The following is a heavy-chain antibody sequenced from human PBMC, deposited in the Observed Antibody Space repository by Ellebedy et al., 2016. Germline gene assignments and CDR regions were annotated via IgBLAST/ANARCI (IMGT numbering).Heavy chain of an antibody. CDR2: ISGSGGST. V-gene: IGHV3-23*01. D-gene: IGHD3-22*01. J-gene: IGHJ4*02. CDR3: AKDCLRDYYDSSGYPPTPAFDY. Sequence: GGSLRLSCAASGFTFSSYAMSWVRQAPGKGLEWVSAISGSGGSTYYADSVKGRFTISRDNSKNTLYLQMNSLRAEDTAVYYCAKDCLRDYYDSSGYPPTPAFDYWGQGTLVTVSS. CDR1: GFTFSSYA.